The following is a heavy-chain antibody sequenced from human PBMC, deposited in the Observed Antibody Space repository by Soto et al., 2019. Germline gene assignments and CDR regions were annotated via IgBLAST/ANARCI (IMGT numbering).Heavy chain of an antibody. CDR3: AKGKAMVNYCYYYGMDV. CDR1: GFTFSSYG. V-gene: IGHV3-30*18. J-gene: IGHJ6*02. CDR2: ISYDGSNK. Sequence: GGSLRLSCAASGFTFSSYGMHWVRQAPGKGLEWVAVISYDGSNKYYADSVKGRFTISRDNSKNTLYLQMNSLRAEDTAVYYCAKGKAMVNYCYYYGMDVWGQGTTVTSP. D-gene: IGHD5-18*01.